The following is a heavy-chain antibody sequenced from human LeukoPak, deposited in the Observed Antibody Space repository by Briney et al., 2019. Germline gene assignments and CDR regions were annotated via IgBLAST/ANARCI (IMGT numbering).Heavy chain of an antibody. CDR3: ARAMDR. V-gene: IGHV3-7*03. Sequence: GGSLRLSCVASGFTFDSYWMTWVRQAPGKGLEWVANIKQDGSKKNYVDSVKGRFTISRDNAKNSLFLQMNSLRAEDTAVYYCARAMDRWGQGTLVTVSS. CDR2: IKQDGSKK. J-gene: IGHJ5*02. CDR1: GFTFDSYW. D-gene: IGHD2-2*01.